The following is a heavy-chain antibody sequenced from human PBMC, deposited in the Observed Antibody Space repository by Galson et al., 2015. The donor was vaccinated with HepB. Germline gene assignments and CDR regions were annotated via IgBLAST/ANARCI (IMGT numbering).Heavy chain of an antibody. Sequence: SVKVFCKASGYTFTSYGISWVRQAPGQGLEWMGWISAYNGNTNYAQKLQGRVTMTTDTSTSTAYMELRSLRSYDTAVYYCARSADTAIEDFDYWGQGTLVTVSS. V-gene: IGHV1-18*01. CDR3: ARSADTAIEDFDY. CDR1: GYTFTSYG. D-gene: IGHD5-18*01. CDR2: ISAYNGNT. J-gene: IGHJ4*02.